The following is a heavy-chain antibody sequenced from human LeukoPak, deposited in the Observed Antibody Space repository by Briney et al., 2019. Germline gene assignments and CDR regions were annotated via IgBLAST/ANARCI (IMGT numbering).Heavy chain of an antibody. Sequence: PSETLSLTCTVSGGSISSYYWSWIRQPPGKGLEWIGYVYYSGSTNYNPSLKSRVTTSVDTSKNQLSLKLSSVTAADTAVYYCARSYDFWSGYYDYWGQGTLVTVSS. CDR1: GGSISSYY. J-gene: IGHJ4*02. CDR3: ARSYDFWSGYYDY. V-gene: IGHV4-59*01. D-gene: IGHD3-3*01. CDR2: VYYSGST.